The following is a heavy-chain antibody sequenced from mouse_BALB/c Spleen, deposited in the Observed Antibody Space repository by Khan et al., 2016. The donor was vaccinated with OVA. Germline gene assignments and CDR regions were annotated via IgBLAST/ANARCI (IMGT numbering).Heavy chain of an antibody. CDR3: ARGGLGLRAYAMDY. D-gene: IGHD3-1*01. CDR1: GYSFTNYY. J-gene: IGHJ4*01. Sequence: EVQLQQSGPELMKPGTSMKISCTASGYSFTNYYIHWVKQSHGKSLEWIGYIDPFNGGTGYNQRFKGKATLTLDKSSSTAYMHLSNLTSEDSAVEYCARGGLGLRAYAMDYWGQGTSVTVSA. V-gene: IGHV1S135*01. CDR2: IDPFNGGT.